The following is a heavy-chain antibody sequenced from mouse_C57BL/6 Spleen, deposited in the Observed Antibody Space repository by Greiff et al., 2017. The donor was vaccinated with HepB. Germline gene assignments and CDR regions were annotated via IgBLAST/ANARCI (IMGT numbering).Heavy chain of an antibody. CDR2: IDPSDSET. Sequence: QVQLQQPGAELVRPGSSVKLSCKASGYTFTSYWMHWVKQRPIQGLEWIGNIDPSDSETHYNQKFKDKATLTVDKSSSTAYMQLSSLTSEDSAVYYCARKGAAQALWFAYWGQGTLVTVSA. J-gene: IGHJ3*01. V-gene: IGHV1-52*01. D-gene: IGHD3-2*02. CDR1: GYTFTSYW. CDR3: ARKGAAQALWFAY.